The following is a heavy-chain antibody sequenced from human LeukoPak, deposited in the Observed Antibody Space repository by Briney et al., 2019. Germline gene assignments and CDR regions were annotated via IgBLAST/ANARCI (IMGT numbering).Heavy chain of an antibody. CDR3: ARVIPGIAAAGTGWFDP. V-gene: IGHV4-59*01. Sequence: PSETLSLTCTVSGGSISSYYWSWIRQPLGKGLEWIGYIYYSGSTNYNPSLKSRVTISVDTSKNQFSLKLSSVTAADTAVYYCARVIPGIAAAGTGWFDPWGQGTLVTVSS. J-gene: IGHJ5*02. CDR2: IYYSGST. CDR1: GGSISSYY. D-gene: IGHD6-13*01.